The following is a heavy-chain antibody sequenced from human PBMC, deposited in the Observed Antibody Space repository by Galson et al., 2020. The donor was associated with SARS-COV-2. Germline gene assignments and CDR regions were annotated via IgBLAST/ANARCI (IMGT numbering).Heavy chain of an antibody. CDR3: ARSPGTGYYTAYYYGMDV. Sequence: SVKVSCKASGGTFSSYAISWVRQAPGQGLEWMGGIIPIFGTANYAQKFQGRVTITADESTSTAYMELSSLRSEDTAVYYCARSPGTGYYTAYYYGMDVWGQGTTVTVSS. CDR1: GGTFSSYA. CDR2: IIPIFGTA. J-gene: IGHJ6*02. D-gene: IGHD3-9*01. V-gene: IGHV1-69*13.